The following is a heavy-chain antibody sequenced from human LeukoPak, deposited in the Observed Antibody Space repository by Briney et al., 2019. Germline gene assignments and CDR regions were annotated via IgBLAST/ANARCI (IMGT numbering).Heavy chain of an antibody. D-gene: IGHD6-13*01. Sequence: GGSLRLSCAASGFTFSSYGMHWVRQAPGKGLEWVAFIRYDGSNKYYADSVKGRFTISRDNSRNTLYLQMNSLRAEDTAVYYCAKVSRGGIAAAGPNYYYYYMDVWGKGTTVTISS. CDR2: IRYDGSNK. CDR3: AKVSRGGIAAAGPNYYYYYMDV. J-gene: IGHJ6*03. CDR1: GFTFSSYG. V-gene: IGHV3-30*02.